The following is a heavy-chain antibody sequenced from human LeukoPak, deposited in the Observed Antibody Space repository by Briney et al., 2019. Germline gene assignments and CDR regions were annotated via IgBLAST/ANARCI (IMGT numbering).Heavy chain of an antibody. V-gene: IGHV4-39*01. CDR2: IYYLGRT. CDR1: GGSITNSSSY. CDR3: ARLLHGNMDV. D-gene: IGHD1-26*01. Sequence: KSSETLSLTCSVSGGSITNSSSYWGWVRQPPGKGPEWIGTIYYLGRTYYNPSLKSRLTIYVDTSKNQFSLRLISVTAADTAVYYCARLLHGNMDVRGKGTTVTVSS. J-gene: IGHJ6*04.